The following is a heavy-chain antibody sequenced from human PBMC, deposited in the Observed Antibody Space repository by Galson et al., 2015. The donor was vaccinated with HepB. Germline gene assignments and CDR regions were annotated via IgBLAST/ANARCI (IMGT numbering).Heavy chain of an antibody. J-gene: IGHJ4*02. CDR2: TYYRSKWYN. Sequence: CAISGDSVSSNSAAWNWIRQSPSRGLEWLGRTYYRSKWYNDYAVSVKSRITTNPDTSKNQFSLQLNSVTPEDTAVYYCARDPHVYYYDSLALDYWGQGTLVTVSS. D-gene: IGHD3-22*01. V-gene: IGHV6-1*01. CDR3: ARDPHVYYYDSLALDY. CDR1: GDSVSSNSAA.